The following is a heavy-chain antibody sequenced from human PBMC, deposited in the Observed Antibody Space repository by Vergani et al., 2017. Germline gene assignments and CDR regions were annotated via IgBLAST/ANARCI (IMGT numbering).Heavy chain of an antibody. CDR1: GFSFRNAW. Sequence: EVQLVESGGGIVKPGGSLRLSCVASGFSFRNAWMNWVRRTPGKGLEWVGRIKSKFDRGTKDYAAAVKGRFTISRDDSKNTLFLQMNGLKTEDIGVYYCTTDPRYWGDCSCYWLRDHHYYGMDVWVQGTTVTVSS. CDR3: TTDPRYWGDCSCYWLRDHHYYGMDV. D-gene: IGHD2-21*01. V-gene: IGHV3-15*07. CDR2: IKSKFDRGTK. J-gene: IGHJ6*02.